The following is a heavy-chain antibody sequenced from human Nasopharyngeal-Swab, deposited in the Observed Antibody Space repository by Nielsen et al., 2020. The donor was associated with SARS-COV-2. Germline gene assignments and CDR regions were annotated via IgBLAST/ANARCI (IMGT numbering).Heavy chain of an antibody. J-gene: IGHJ4*02. Sequence: GESLKISCAASGFTFSSYSMNWVRQAPGKGLEWVSYISSSSTIYYAASVKGRFTISRDNSKNTLYLQMNSLRAEDTAVYYCAKDRVSVFDYWGQGTLVTVSS. D-gene: IGHD3-10*01. CDR1: GFTFSSYS. CDR2: ISSSSTI. CDR3: AKDRVSVFDY. V-gene: IGHV3-48*01.